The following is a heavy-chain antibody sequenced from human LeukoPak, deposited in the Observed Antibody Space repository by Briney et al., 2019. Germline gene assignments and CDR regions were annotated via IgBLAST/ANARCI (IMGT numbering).Heavy chain of an antibody. V-gene: IGHV4-59*01. CDR2: IYYSGTT. D-gene: IGHD3-9*01. CDR1: GASMSSYY. CDR3: ARAPYDILTGYYHYYYGMDV. Sequence: SETLSLTCIVSGASMSSYYWSWIRQPPGKGLEWIAYIYYSGTTNYNPSLKSRVTISVDTSKNQFSLKLSSVTAADTAVYYCARAPYDILTGYYHYYYGMDVWGQGTTVTVSS. J-gene: IGHJ6*02.